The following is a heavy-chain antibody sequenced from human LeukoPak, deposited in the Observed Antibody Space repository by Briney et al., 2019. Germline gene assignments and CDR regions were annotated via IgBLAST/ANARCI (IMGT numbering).Heavy chain of an antibody. Sequence: SETLSLTCAVYGGSFSGYYWSWIRQPPGKGLEWIGYIYYSGSTNYNPSLKSRVTISVDTSKNQFSLKLSSVTAADTAVYYCARAGYSSGWYGYWGQGTLVTVSS. CDR2: IYYSGST. J-gene: IGHJ4*02. V-gene: IGHV4-59*01. CDR3: ARAGYSSGWYGY. D-gene: IGHD6-19*01. CDR1: GGSFSGYY.